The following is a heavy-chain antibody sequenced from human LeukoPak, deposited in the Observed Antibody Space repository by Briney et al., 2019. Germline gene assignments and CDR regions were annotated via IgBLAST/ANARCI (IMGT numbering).Heavy chain of an antibody. J-gene: IGHJ3*02. CDR3: AREPTRINLLTYGPWDAYDI. Sequence: GGSLRLSYAASGFGFNTYSMNWVRQAPGKGLEWISYISDSGDTIYSADSVKGRFTISRNNAENSLFLHMSSLRADDTAMYYCAREPTRINLLTYGPWDAYDIWGQGTMVTVSS. CDR1: GFGFNTYS. D-gene: IGHD1-14*01. CDR2: ISDSGDTI. V-gene: IGHV3-48*04.